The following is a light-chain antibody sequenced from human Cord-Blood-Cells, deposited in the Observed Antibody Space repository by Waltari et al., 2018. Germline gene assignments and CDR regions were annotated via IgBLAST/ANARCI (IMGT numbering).Light chain of an antibody. CDR3: CSYAGSSTWV. V-gene: IGLV2-23*01. CDR2: EGS. Sequence: QSALTQPASVSGSPGQSITISCTGTSSDVGSYNLVSWYQQHPGKAPKLMIYEGSKLPSVVSNRFSGSNSGNTASLTISGLQAEDEADYYCCSYAGSSTWVFGGGTKLTVL. J-gene: IGLJ3*02. CDR1: SSDVGSYNL.